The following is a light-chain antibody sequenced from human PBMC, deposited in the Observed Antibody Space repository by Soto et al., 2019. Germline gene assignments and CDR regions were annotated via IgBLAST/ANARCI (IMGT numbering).Light chain of an antibody. CDR1: QGISNY. CDR2: AAS. Sequence: DIQMTLCPSSISAPLADRVTISCRASQGISNYLAWYKQKTGKVHQILIYAASTLQSGVPSRFSGSGSGTDFTLTISSLQPEDVATYYCKKYNSDPPFGGGTKVDIK. V-gene: IGKV1-27*01. CDR3: KKYNSDPP. J-gene: IGKJ4*01.